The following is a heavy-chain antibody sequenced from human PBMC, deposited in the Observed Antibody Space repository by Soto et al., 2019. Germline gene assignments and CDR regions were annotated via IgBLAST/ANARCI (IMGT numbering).Heavy chain of an antibody. Sequence: QVQLQESGPGLVKPSQTLSLTCTVSGGSISSGGYSWSWIRQHPGKSMEWIGYIYYSGSTSYNPFVKRRVTILVDTSKNQLSLKLSSVTAADTAVYYCARGRVVPAANYYYYYMGVWGNGTTVTVSS. CDR3: ARGRVVPAANYYYYYMGV. J-gene: IGHJ6*03. V-gene: IGHV4-31*03. D-gene: IGHD2-2*01. CDR1: GGSISSGGYS. CDR2: IYYSGST.